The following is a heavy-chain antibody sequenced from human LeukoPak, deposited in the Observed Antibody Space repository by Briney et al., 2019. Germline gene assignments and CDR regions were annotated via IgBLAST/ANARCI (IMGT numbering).Heavy chain of an antibody. V-gene: IGHV3-21*01. CDR1: GFTFSFYS. J-gene: IGHJ6*04. CDR3: AELGITMIGGV. Sequence: TGGSLRLSCAASGFTFSFYSMNWVRQAPGKGLEWVSCISSSSSYIYYADSVKGRFTISRDNAKNSLYLQMNSLRAEDTAVYYCAELGITMIGGVWGKGTTVTISS. D-gene: IGHD3-10*02. CDR2: ISSSSSYI.